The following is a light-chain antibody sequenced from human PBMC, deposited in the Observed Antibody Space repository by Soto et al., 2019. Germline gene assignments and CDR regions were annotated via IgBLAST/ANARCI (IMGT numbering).Light chain of an antibody. J-gene: IGLJ3*02. CDR2: SDH. CDR1: SSNIGSNA. Sequence: QSVLTQPPSASGTPGQRVTISCSGSSSNIGSNAVTWYQHFPGTAPKVLIYSDHQRPSGVPDRFSGSKSGTSASLAISGLRAEDEADYFCAAWGDRLNTWVFGGGTEVPVL. V-gene: IGLV1-44*01. CDR3: AAWGDRLNTWV.